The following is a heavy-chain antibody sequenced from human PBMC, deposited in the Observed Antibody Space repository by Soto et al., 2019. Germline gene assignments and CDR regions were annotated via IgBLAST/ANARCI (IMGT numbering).Heavy chain of an antibody. Sequence: GGSLRLSCATSGFTFSDYNMNWVRQAPGKGLEWVSSISSSSNYIYYADSVKGRFTISRDNAKNSLYLQMNSLRAEDTAVYYCARGHGDLDYWGQGTLVTVSS. D-gene: IGHD4-17*01. CDR2: ISSSSNYI. CDR3: ARGHGDLDY. CDR1: GFTFSDYN. J-gene: IGHJ4*02. V-gene: IGHV3-21*01.